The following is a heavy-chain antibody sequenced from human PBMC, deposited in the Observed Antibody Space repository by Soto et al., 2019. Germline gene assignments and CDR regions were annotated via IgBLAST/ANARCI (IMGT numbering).Heavy chain of an antibody. CDR1: GGSISSYY. J-gene: IGHJ6*02. V-gene: IGHV4-59*01. D-gene: IGHD1-7*01. CDR3: AGDGGTYGMDV. CDR2: IYYSGGT. Sequence: QVQLQESGPGLVKPSATLSLTCTVSGGSISSYYWNWIRRPPGKGLEWIGYIYYSGGTNYNPSLKGRVTMAVDKFKLQLSLKLSSVTAADTAVYYCAGDGGTYGMDVWGQGTTVTVSS.